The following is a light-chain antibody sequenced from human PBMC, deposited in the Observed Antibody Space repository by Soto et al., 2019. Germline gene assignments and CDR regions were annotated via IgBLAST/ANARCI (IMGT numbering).Light chain of an antibody. CDR3: QQYGSSPFT. CDR1: QSVSSK. V-gene: IGKV3-20*01. CDR2: GAS. Sequence: EIVVTQSPATVSVSPGERATLSCRASQSVSSKLAWYQQKPGLAPRLLIYGASTRATGIPARFSGSGSGTDFTLTISRLEPEDFAVYYCQQYGSSPFTFGQGTKVDIK. J-gene: IGKJ1*01.